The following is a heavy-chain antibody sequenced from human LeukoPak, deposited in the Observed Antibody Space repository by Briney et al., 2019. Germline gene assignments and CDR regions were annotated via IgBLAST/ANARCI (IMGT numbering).Heavy chain of an antibody. V-gene: IGHV3-9*03. CDR1: GFTFDDYA. Sequence: PGGSLRLSCAASGFTFDDYAMHWVRQAPGKGLEWVSGITWNSDNIEYADSVKGRFTISRANAKNSLYLQMNSLRAEDMALYYCAKGGGGRLIYYYYMDVWGKGTTVTVSS. CDR3: AKGGGGRLIYYYYMDV. CDR2: ITWNSDNI. J-gene: IGHJ6*03. D-gene: IGHD3-16*01.